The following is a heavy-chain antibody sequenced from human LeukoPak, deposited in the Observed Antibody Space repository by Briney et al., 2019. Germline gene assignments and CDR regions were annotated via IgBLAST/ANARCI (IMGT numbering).Heavy chain of an antibody. CDR1: GYTFTGYY. CDR3: ARGYSWNYGVHDAFDI. Sequence: ASVKVSCKASGYTFTGYYMHWVRQAPGQGLEWMGWINPNSGGTNYAQKFQGRVTMTRDTSISTAYMELSRLRSEDTAVYYCARGYSWNYGVHDAFDIWGQGTMVTVSS. V-gene: IGHV1-2*02. CDR2: INPNSGGT. J-gene: IGHJ3*02. D-gene: IGHD1-7*01.